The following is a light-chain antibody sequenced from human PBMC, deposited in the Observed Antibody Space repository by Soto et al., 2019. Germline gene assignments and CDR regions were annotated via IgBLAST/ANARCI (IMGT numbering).Light chain of an antibody. CDR3: QQYGSSLT. CDR1: QSVSSSY. J-gene: IGKJ4*01. Sequence: EIVLPQSPGTLSLSPGERATLSCRASQSVSSSYLAWYQQKPGQAPRLLIYGASSRATGIPDRFSGSGSGTDFTLTISRLEPEDFAVYYCQQYGSSLTCGGGTKVDI. V-gene: IGKV3-20*01. CDR2: GAS.